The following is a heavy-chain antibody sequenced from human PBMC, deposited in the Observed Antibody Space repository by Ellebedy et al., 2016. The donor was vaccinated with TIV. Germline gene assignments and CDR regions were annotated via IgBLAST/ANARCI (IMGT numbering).Heavy chain of an antibody. V-gene: IGHV1-46*01. CDR2: INPSGGGT. CDR1: GYIFTSYY. D-gene: IGHD6-19*01. CDR3: TRDSIDLYSSGWQGVFDI. J-gene: IGHJ3*02. Sequence: ASVKVSCXASGYIFTSYYMHWVRQPPGQGLEWMGIINPSGGGTTYAQKFQGRVTMTSDTSTSTLYMQLSSLRSEDTAIYYSTRDSIDLYSSGWQGVFDIWGQGTMVTVSS.